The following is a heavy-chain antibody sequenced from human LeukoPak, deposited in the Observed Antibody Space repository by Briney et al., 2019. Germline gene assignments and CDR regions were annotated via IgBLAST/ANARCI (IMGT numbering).Heavy chain of an antibody. CDR1: GLTFTDYA. CDR3: AKDSSAWSQCVDY. CDR2: LSGTGNTA. D-gene: IGHD6-19*01. Sequence: GGSLRLSCAASGLTFTDYAMSWVRQAPGRGPEWVSTLSGTGNTAYYADSVKGRFTISRDNSKNTLFLQMNSLRDEDTAVYYCAKDSSAWSQCVDYWGQGTLVTVSS. J-gene: IGHJ4*02. V-gene: IGHV3-23*01.